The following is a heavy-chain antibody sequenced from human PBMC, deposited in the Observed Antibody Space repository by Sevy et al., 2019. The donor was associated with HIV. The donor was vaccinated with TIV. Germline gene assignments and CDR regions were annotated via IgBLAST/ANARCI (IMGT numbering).Heavy chain of an antibody. CDR1: DDSINSYY. D-gene: IGHD2-2*01. CDR2: IYNNIGST. CDR3: ARGAVVIGTAATPVLDF. J-gene: IGHJ4*02. V-gene: IGHV4-4*09. Sequence: SETLSLTCSVSDDSINSYYWSWIRQPPGKGLVWIGYIYNNIGSTSYNPSLTSRVTISVDTSKNQFSLKLTSVTAADTAVYYCARGAVVIGTAATPVLDFWGQGSLVTVS.